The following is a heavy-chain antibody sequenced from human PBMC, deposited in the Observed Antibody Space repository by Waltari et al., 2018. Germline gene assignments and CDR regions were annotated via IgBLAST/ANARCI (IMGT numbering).Heavy chain of an antibody. CDR1: GGSFSGYY. D-gene: IGHD3-3*02. Sequence: QVQLQQWGAGLLKPSETLSLTCAVYGGSFSGYYWSWIRQPPGKGLEWIGEINHSGSTNYNPSLKSGVTISVDTSKNQFSLKLSSVTAADTAVYYCARGRPHFMALPYFDYWGQGTLVTVSS. CDR2: INHSGST. V-gene: IGHV4-34*01. J-gene: IGHJ4*02. CDR3: ARGRPHFMALPYFDY.